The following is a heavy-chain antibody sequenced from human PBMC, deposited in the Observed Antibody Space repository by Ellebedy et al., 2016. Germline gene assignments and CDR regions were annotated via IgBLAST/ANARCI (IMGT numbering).Heavy chain of an antibody. CDR1: GFTFDDYA. J-gene: IGHJ4*02. CDR3: AKDSGSYYITYYFDY. V-gene: IGHV3-9*01. Sequence: SLKISCAASGFTFDDYAMHWVRQAPGKGLEWVSGISWNSGSIGYADSVKGRFTISRDNAKNSLYLQMNSLRAEDTALYYCAKDSGSYYITYYFDYWGQGTLVTVSS. D-gene: IGHD1-26*01. CDR2: ISWNSGSI.